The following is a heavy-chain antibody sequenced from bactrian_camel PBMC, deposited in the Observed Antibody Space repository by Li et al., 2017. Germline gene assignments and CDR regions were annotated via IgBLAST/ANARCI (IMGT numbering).Heavy chain of an antibody. V-gene: IGHV3S53*01. J-gene: IGHJ4*01. Sequence: HVQLVESGGASVQAGGSLRLSCDASGYTDRDCMGWFRQAPGKEREGVAAIHSTGTTTYADSMKGRFTISRDGGKNTVYLQMNSLNVEDTATYYCVAGMPYRRIELSKSEVTTWGQGTQVTVS. D-gene: IGHD2*01. CDR2: IHSTGTT. CDR1: GYTDRDC. CDR3: VAGMPYRRIELSKSEVTT.